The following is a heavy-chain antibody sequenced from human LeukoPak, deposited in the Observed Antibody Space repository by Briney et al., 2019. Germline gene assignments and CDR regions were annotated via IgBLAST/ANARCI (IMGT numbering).Heavy chain of an antibody. D-gene: IGHD3-22*01. CDR1: GGSISGYY. Sequence: SETLSLTCTVSGGSISGYYWSWIRQPPGKGLEWIAYIYYSGSTNYNPSLKSRVTISVDTSKNQIFLKLSSVTAADTAVYYCARVESYDSSGYYSSSYYYYMDVWGKGTTVTVSS. CDR2: IYYSGST. V-gene: IGHV4-59*01. J-gene: IGHJ6*03. CDR3: ARVESYDSSGYYSSSYYYYMDV.